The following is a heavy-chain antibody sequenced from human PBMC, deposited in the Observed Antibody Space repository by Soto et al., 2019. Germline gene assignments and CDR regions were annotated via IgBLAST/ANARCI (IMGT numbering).Heavy chain of an antibody. CDR2: IYYSGST. D-gene: IGHD3-3*01. CDR1: GGSISSSSYY. Sequence: QLQLQESGPGLVKPSETLSLTCTVSGGSISSSSYYWGWIRQPPGQGLEWIGSIYYSGSTYYNPSLKSRVTISVDTSKNQFSLKLSSVTAADTAVYYCASQRGIRFLEWLRDYWGQGTLVTVSS. J-gene: IGHJ4*02. CDR3: ASQRGIRFLEWLRDY. V-gene: IGHV4-39*01.